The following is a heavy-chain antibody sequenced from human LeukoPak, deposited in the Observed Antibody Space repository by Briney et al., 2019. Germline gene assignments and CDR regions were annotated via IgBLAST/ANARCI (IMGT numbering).Heavy chain of an antibody. J-gene: IGHJ2*01. CDR3: AKALNYWYFDL. Sequence: GGSLRLSCAVSGFTVSSNFMSWVRQAPGKGLEWVSASGGDGGSTYADSVKGRFTISRDNSKNTLYLQMNSLRAEDTATYYCAKALNYWYFDLWGRGNLVTVSS. CDR2: SGGDGGST. V-gene: IGHV3-23*01. CDR1: GFTVSSNF.